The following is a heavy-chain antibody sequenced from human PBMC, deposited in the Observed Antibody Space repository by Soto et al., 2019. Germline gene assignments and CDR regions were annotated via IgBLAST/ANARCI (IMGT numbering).Heavy chain of an antibody. CDR2: ISGSGGST. J-gene: IGHJ4*02. V-gene: IGHV3-23*01. CDR1: GFTFSSYA. D-gene: IGHD3-10*01. Sequence: EVQLLESGGGLVQPGGSLRLSCAASGFTFSSYAMSWVRQAPGKGLEWVSAISGSGGSTYYADSVKGRFTISRDNSKNTLYLQMNSLRAEDTAVYYCAKGGPITMVWGVLPDYWGQGTLVTVSS. CDR3: AKGGPITMVWGVLPDY.